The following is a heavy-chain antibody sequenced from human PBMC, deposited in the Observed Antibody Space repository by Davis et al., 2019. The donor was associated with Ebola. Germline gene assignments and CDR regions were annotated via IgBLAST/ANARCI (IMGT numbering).Heavy chain of an antibody. V-gene: IGHV3-43*01. D-gene: IGHD5-18*01. J-gene: IGHJ6*02. CDR1: GFTFDDYT. Sequence: GESLKISCAASGFTFDDYTIHWVRQAPGKGLEWVSLITWNGGSTYYADSVKGRFTISRDNSKNSLYLQMNSLRTEDTALYYCAKSAGYSFAYYYCTMDVWGQGTTVTVSS. CDR2: ITWNGGST. CDR3: AKSAGYSFAYYYCTMDV.